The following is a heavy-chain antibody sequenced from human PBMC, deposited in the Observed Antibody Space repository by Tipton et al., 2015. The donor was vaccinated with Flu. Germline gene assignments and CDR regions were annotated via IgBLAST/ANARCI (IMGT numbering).Heavy chain of an antibody. CDR2: IHHSGTT. V-gene: IGHV4-4*02. CDR1: GASISSSKW. D-gene: IGHD5-24*01. Sequence: LSCAVSGASISSSKWWSWVRQPPGKGLEWIGEIHHSGTTNYNPSLKSRVTISVDRSKNQLSLKLNSVTAADTAVYYCARGLRDGYNPHDAFDIWGQGTMVTVSS. J-gene: IGHJ3*02. CDR3: ARGLRDGYNPHDAFDI.